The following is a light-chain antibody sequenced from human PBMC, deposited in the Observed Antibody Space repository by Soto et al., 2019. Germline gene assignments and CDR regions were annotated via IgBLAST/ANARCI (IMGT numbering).Light chain of an antibody. CDR1: SSDVGGYNY. CDR2: EVY. V-gene: IGLV2-8*01. J-gene: IGLJ2*01. Sequence: QSALTQPPSASGSPGQSVTISCTGTSSDVGGYNYVSWYQHHPDKAPKLIIYEVYKRPSWVPDRFSGSKSGNTASLTVSGLQAEDEAEYYCRSYAASDSFVVFGGGTKLTVL. CDR3: RSYAASDSFVV.